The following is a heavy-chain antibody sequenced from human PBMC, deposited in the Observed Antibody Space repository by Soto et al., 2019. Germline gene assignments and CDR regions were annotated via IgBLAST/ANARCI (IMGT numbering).Heavy chain of an antibody. CDR1: GFTFSNYA. Sequence: PGGSLRLSCAASGFTFSNYAISWVRQAPGKGLEWVSAIGGSGDWTYYADSVKGRFTISRDNSKNTLYLQMNSLRTEGTAVYYCARPLWRDDYNWGYFDLWGRGTLVTVSS. V-gene: IGHV3-23*01. D-gene: IGHD4-4*01. CDR3: ARPLWRDDYNWGYFDL. J-gene: IGHJ2*01. CDR2: IGGSGDWT.